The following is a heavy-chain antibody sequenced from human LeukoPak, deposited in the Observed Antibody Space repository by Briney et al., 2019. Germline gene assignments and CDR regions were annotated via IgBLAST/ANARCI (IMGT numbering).Heavy chain of an antibody. D-gene: IGHD6-13*01. CDR1: GGSISSRNYY. J-gene: IGHJ6*03. V-gene: IGHV4-39*01. CDR3: ARGDGSSWLHYYYYMDV. CDR2: IYYSGSI. Sequence: SETLSLTCTVSGGSISSRNYYWGWIRQPPGKGLEWIGSIYYSGSIYYNASLKSRVTISVDTSKNQFSLKLSSVTAADTAVYYCARGDGSSWLHYYYYMDVWGKGTTVTVSS.